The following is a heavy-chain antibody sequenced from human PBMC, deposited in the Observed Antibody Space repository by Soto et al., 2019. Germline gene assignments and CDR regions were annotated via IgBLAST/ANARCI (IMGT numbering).Heavy chain of an antibody. CDR1: GFIFTNYW. J-gene: IGHJ4*02. CDR3: ARDSSAWPNYFDS. V-gene: IGHV3-23*01. CDR2: FSGRSGDT. D-gene: IGHD6-19*01. Sequence: LRLSCAASGFIFTNYWMTWVRQAPGKGLEWVSSFSGRSGDTYYAVSVKGRFTISGDNSKNTVILQMNNLRAEDTAVYYCARDSSAWPNYFDSWGQGIQVTVSS.